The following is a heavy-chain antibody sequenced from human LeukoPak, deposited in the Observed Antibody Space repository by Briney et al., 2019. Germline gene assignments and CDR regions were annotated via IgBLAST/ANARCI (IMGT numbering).Heavy chain of an antibody. Sequence: GESLKISCETSGNSITTYLLGWVRPIPGTGVGLGGAIYPDGSDSRSSTSLQGQVVISADRSSRTAYLQRKRLKDCATANYICVRRRGCSGSNNDFDPWGQGTLVTVFS. D-gene: IGHD1-1*01. CDR2: IYPDGSDS. CDR3: VRRRGCSGSNNDFDP. V-gene: IGHV5-51*01. J-gene: IGHJ5*02. CDR1: GNSITTYL.